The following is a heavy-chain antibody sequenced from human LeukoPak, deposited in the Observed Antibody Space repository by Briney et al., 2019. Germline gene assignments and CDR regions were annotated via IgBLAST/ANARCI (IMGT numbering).Heavy chain of an antibody. D-gene: IGHD3-22*01. V-gene: IGHV3-74*01. Sequence: TGGSLRLSCAASGFTFSSYWMHWVRQAPGKGLVWVSRIKSDGSTRYADSVKGRFTISRDNAENTVSLQMNSLRAEDTGVYYCARAPSEIGGYYPEYFRHWGQGTLVTVSP. J-gene: IGHJ1*01. CDR1: GFTFSSYW. CDR2: IKSDGST. CDR3: ARAPSEIGGYYPEYFRH.